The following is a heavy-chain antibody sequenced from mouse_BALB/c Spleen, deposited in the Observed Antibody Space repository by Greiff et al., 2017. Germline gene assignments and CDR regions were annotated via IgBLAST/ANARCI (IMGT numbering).Heavy chain of an antibody. Sequence: EVQLQQSGPELVKPGASVKISCKASGYSFTGYYMHWVKQSHVKSLEWIGRINPYNGATSYNQNFKDKASLTVDKSSSTAYMELHSLTSEDSAVYYCALIYDGSGFAYWGQGTLVTVSA. D-gene: IGHD2-3*01. CDR3: ALIYDGSGFAY. CDR1: GYSFTGYY. CDR2: INPYNGAT. J-gene: IGHJ3*01. V-gene: IGHV1-26*01.